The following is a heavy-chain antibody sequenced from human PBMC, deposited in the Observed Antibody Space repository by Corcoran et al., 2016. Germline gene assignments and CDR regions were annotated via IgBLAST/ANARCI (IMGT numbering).Heavy chain of an antibody. J-gene: IGHJ4*02. D-gene: IGHD5-18*01. CDR1: GYTFTSYD. CDR2: MNPNSGNT. V-gene: IGHV1-8*01. CDR3: ARGTAIVNFDY. Sequence: QVQLVQSGAEVKKPGASVTVSCNASGYTFTSYDINWVRQATGQGLGWMRGMNPNSGNTGYAQKFQGRVTMTRNTSISTDYMELSSLRSEDTAVYYCARGTAIVNFDYWGQGTLVTVSS.